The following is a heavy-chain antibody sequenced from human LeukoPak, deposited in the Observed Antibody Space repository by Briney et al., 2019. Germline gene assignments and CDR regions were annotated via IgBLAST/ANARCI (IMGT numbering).Heavy chain of an antibody. CDR2: IYSGGST. J-gene: IGHJ4*02. D-gene: IGHD5-12*01. Sequence: GGSLRLSCAASGFTVSSNYMSWVRQAPGKGLEWVSVIYSGGSTYYADSVKGRFTISRDNSKNTLYLQMSSLRAEDTAVYYCARVATRRYYFDYWGQGTLVTVSS. CDR3: ARVATRRYYFDY. CDR1: GFTVSSNY. V-gene: IGHV3-53*01.